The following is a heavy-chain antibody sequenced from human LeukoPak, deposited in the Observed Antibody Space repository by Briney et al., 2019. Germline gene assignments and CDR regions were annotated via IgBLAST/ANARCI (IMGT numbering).Heavy chain of an antibody. CDR1: GGSISSYY. CDR3: ARDSGTAMVRNWFDP. J-gene: IGHJ5*02. Sequence: PSETLSLTCNVSGGSISSYYWSWIRQPAGKGLEWIRRIYTSGSTNYNPSLKSRVTMSVDTSKNQFSLKLSSVTAADTAVYYCARDSGTAMVRNWFDPWGQGTLVTVSS. D-gene: IGHD5-18*01. CDR2: IYTSGST. V-gene: IGHV4-4*07.